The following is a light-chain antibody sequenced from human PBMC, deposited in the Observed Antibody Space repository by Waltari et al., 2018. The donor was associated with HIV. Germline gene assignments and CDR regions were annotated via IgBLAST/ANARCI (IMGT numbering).Light chain of an antibody. CDR2: RNN. CDR1: SNNVGNQG. CDR3: SAWDSSLSAWV. V-gene: IGLV10-54*01. Sequence: QAGLTPPPSVSQGLRQTATLTCTGNSNNVGNQGATWLQQHQGHPPKLLSYRNNDRPSGISERFSASRSGNTASLTITGLQPEDEADYYCSAWDSSLSAWVFGGGTKLTVL. J-gene: IGLJ3*02.